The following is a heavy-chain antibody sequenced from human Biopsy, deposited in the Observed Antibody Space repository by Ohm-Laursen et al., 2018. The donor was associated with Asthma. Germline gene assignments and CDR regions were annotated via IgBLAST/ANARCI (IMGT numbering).Heavy chain of an antibody. V-gene: IGHV1-2*06. D-gene: IGHD6-13*01. CDR3: ARGQKSAGDRWFDP. Sequence: ATVKISCKSSGYTFIGCHIHWMRQAPGQGLEWMGRINPNSGGTNYAQKFQGRVTMTRDTSISTAYMEVSRLRSDDTAVYYCARGQKSAGDRWFDPWGQGTLVTVSS. J-gene: IGHJ5*02. CDR2: INPNSGGT. CDR1: GYTFIGCH.